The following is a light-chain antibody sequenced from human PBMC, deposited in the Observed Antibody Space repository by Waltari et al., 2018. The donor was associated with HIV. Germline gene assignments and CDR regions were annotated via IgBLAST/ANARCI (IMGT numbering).Light chain of an antibody. Sequence: QSFLTQPPSASGTPGQTVTISCSGSSSNIENANVYWYQQLPGMTPKLLIYKNFLRPSGVPDRFAASKSGNSASLTISGLRSADEADYYCVGWDSSLSAYVFGAGTKVAVL. CDR2: KNF. V-gene: IGLV1-47*01. J-gene: IGLJ1*01. CDR3: VGWDSSLSAYV. CDR1: SSNIENAN.